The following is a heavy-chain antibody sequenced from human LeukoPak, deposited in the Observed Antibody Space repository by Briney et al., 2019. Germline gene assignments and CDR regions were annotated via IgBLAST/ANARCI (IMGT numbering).Heavy chain of an antibody. V-gene: IGHV4-34*01. CDR1: GGSFSGYY. Sequence: PSETLSLTCAVYGGSFSGYYWSWIRQPPGKGLEWIGEINHSGSTNYNPSLKSRVTISVDTSKNQFSLKLSSVTAADTAVYYCARSARYCSSTSCYWSWFDPWGQGTLVTVSS. CDR2: INHSGST. J-gene: IGHJ5*02. D-gene: IGHD2-2*01. CDR3: ARSARYCSSTSCYWSWFDP.